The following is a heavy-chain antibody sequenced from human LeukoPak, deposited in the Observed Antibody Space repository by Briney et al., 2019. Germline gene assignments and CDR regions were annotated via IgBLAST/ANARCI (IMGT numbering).Heavy chain of an antibody. V-gene: IGHV3-30*03. D-gene: IGHD4-17*01. CDR3: AREREEHNGDYGDYVVLRDYYYYYGMDV. Sequence: PGRSLRLSCAASGFTFSSYGMHWVRQAPGKGLEWVAVISYDGSNKYYADSVKGRFTISRDNSKNTLYLQMNSLRAADTAVYYCAREREEHNGDYGDYVVLRDYYYYYGMDVWGQGTTVTVSS. CDR1: GFTFSSYG. CDR2: ISYDGSNK. J-gene: IGHJ6*02.